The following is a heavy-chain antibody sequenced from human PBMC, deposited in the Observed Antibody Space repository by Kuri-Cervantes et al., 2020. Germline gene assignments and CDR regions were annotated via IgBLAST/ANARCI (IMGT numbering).Heavy chain of an antibody. CDR2: ISSSSSYI. CDR3: ARGGEGVYIVAAANDY. J-gene: IGHJ4*02. V-gene: IGHV3-21*04. Sequence: GESLKISCAASGFTFSSYSMNWVRQAPGKGLEWVSSISSSSSYIYYADSVKGRFTISRDNAKNSLYLQMNSLRAEDTAVYYCARGGEGVYIVAAANDYWGQGTLVTVSS. CDR1: GFTFSSYS. D-gene: IGHD2-15*01.